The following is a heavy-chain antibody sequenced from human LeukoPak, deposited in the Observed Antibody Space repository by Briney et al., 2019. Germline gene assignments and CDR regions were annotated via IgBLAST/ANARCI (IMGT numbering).Heavy chain of an antibody. CDR1: GGSISSYY. J-gene: IGHJ6*03. D-gene: IGHD2-15*01. Sequence: SETLSLTCTVSGGSISSYYWSWIRQPPGKGLEWIGYIYYSGSTYYNPSLKSRVTISVDTSKNQFSLKLSSVTAADTAVYYCARDGPVVVAATPYYYYMDVWGKGTTVTVSS. CDR3: ARDGPVVVAATPYYYYMDV. V-gene: IGHV4-59*01. CDR2: IYYSGST.